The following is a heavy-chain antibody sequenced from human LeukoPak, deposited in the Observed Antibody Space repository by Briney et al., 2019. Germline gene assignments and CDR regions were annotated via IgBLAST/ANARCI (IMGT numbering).Heavy chain of an antibody. J-gene: IGHJ4*02. V-gene: IGHV3-21*01. D-gene: IGHD1-26*01. Sequence: GGSLRLSCAASGFTFSSYSMNWVRQAPGKGLEWVSSIGSGSQYIYYADSVKGRFVISRDNAKNSLYLQMNSLRAEDTGVYYCARDLRVGAINFDYWGQGTLVTVSS. CDR1: GFTFSSYS. CDR3: ARDLRVGAINFDY. CDR2: IGSGSQYI.